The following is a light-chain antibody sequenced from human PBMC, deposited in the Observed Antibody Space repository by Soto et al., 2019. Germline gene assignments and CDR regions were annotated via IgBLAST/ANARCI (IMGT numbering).Light chain of an antibody. CDR1: QSVSSSS. Sequence: IVLTQSPGTLSLSPGERATLSCRASQSVSSSSLAWYQQKPGQAPRLLIHGASSRAAGIPDRFSGSGSETDVTLTLSRLEPEAFAVYYCQQYGSSPFTFGGGTKVQIK. CDR2: GAS. CDR3: QQYGSSPFT. J-gene: IGKJ4*01. V-gene: IGKV3-20*01.